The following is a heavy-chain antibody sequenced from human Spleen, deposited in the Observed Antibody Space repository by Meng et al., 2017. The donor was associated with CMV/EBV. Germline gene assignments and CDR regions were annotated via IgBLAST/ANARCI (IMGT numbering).Heavy chain of an antibody. CDR1: GFTFSSYG. Sequence: GESLKISCAASGFTFSSYGMHWVRQAPGKGLEWVAFIRYDGSNEYYADSVKGRFTISRDNSKNSLYLQMNTLRPEDTAVYYCANYRGFDYWGQGTLVTVSS. CDR2: IRYDGSNE. D-gene: IGHD1-26*01. J-gene: IGHJ4*02. CDR3: ANYRGFDY. V-gene: IGHV3-30*02.